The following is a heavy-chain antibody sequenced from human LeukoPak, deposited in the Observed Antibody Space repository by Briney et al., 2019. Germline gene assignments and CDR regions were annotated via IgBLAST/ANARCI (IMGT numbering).Heavy chain of an antibody. J-gene: IGHJ4*02. V-gene: IGHV4-34*01. D-gene: IGHD3-10*01. CDR3: ARHLYYGSGSYKY. CDR1: GFTFSDYA. Sequence: GSLRLSCAASGFTFSDYAMSWVRQAPGKGLEWIGEINHSGSTNYNPSLKGRVTISVDTSKNQFSLKLSSVTAADTAVYYCARHLYYGSGSYKYWGQGTLVTVSS. CDR2: INHSGST.